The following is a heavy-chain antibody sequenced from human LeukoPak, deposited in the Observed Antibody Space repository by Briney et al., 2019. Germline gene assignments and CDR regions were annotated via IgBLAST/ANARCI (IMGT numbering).Heavy chain of an antibody. V-gene: IGHV1-69*06. CDR3: ATHPGIAAGGDY. J-gene: IGHJ4*02. CDR1: GGTFSSFG. Sequence: GASVKVSCKASGGTFSSFGISWVRQAPGQGLEWMGGLIPIFGTANYAQRFQGRVTITADKSTSTVYMELSSLRSEDTAVYYCATHPGIAAGGDYWGQGTLVTVSS. CDR2: LIPIFGTA. D-gene: IGHD6-13*01.